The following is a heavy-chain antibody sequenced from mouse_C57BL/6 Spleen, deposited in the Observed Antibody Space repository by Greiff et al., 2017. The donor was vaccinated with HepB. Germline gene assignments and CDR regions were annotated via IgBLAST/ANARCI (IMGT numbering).Heavy chain of an antibody. V-gene: IGHV1-52*01. CDR2: IDPSDSET. CDR1: GYTFTSYW. J-gene: IGHJ1*03. CDR3: ARSGYYGSSSDWYFDV. D-gene: IGHD1-1*01. Sequence: VQLQQPGAELVRPGSSVKLSCKASGYTFTSYWMHWVKQRPIQGLEWIGNIDPSDSETHYNQKFKDKATLTVDKSSSTAYMQLSSLTSEDSAVYYCARSGYYGSSSDWYFDVWGTGTTVTVSS.